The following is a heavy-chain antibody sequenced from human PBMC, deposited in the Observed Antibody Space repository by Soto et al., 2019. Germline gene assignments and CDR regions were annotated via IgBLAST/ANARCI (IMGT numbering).Heavy chain of an antibody. J-gene: IGHJ3*02. CDR2: FDPEDGET. CDR3: ARSGSVCDAFDI. V-gene: IGHV1-24*01. Sequence: GASVKVSCKVSGHTLTELSMHWVRQAPGKGLEWMGGFDPEDGETIYAQKFQGRVTMTEDKSTDTAYMELSSLRSEDTAVYYCARSGSVCDAFDIRGQGTLVTVSS. D-gene: IGHD1-26*01. CDR1: GHTLTELS.